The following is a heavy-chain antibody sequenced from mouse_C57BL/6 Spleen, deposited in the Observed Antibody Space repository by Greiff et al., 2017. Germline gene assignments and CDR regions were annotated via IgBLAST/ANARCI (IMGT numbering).Heavy chain of an antibody. CDR3: ARVGVNGDYFDY. V-gene: IGHV1-53*01. Sequence: QVQLKQPGTELVKPGASVKLSCKASGYTFTSYWMHWVKQRPGQGLEWIGNINPSNGGTNYNEKFKSKATLTVEKSSSTAYMQLSSLTSEDSAVYYWARVGVNGDYFDYWGQGTTLTVSS. CDR1: GYTFTSYW. CDR2: INPSNGGT. J-gene: IGHJ2*01.